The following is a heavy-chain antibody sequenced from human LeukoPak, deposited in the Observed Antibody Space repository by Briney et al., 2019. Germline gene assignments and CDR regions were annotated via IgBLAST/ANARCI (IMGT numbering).Heavy chain of an antibody. Sequence: ASVKVSCNASGYTFTGYYMHWLRQAPGEGLEWMGWINPNSDGTNYAQKFQGRVTMTRDTSISTVYMELSRLRSDDTAVYYCARVGGSWLDNWFDPWGQGTLVTVSS. J-gene: IGHJ5*02. CDR1: GYTFTGYY. D-gene: IGHD2-15*01. CDR2: INPNSDGT. CDR3: ARVGGSWLDNWFDP. V-gene: IGHV1-2*02.